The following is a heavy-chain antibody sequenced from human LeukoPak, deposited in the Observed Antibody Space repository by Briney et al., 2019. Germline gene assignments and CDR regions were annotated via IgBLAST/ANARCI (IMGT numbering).Heavy chain of an antibody. CDR1: NASISGRNW. V-gene: IGHV4-4*02. J-gene: IGHJ3*02. CDR2: VSHSGST. CDR3: AREPSYDYAPWAAFDI. D-gene: IGHD4-17*01. Sequence: PSGTLSLTCAVSNASISGRNWWNWVRQPPGKGLEWIGEVSHSGSTNYNPSLKSRVTISVDKSKNQFSLTLSSVTAADTAVYYCAREPSYDYAPWAAFDIWGQGTMVTVSS.